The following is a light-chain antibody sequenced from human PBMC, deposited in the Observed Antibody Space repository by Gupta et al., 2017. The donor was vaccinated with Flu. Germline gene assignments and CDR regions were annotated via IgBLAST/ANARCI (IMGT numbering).Light chain of an antibody. CDR1: QAISSL. Sequence: DTQTTQSPSSLSASVGDRVTITCRASQAISSLLNWYQQRPGKAPKLLIYGKVTLHNGVPSRFSGSGSETDFSLTISSLQPEDSATYYCLQSRSAPWTFGQGTKVEI. CDR3: LQSRSAPWT. V-gene: IGKV1-39*01. J-gene: IGKJ1*01. CDR2: GKV.